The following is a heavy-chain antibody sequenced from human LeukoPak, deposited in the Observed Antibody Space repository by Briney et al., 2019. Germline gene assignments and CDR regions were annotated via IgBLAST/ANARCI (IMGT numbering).Heavy chain of an antibody. D-gene: IGHD7-27*01. CDR1: GGTFSSYA. V-gene: IGHV1-69*05. Sequence: ASVKVSCKASGGTFSSYAISWVRQAPGQGLEWMGGIIPIFGTANYAQKFQGRVTITTDESTSTAYMELSSPRSEDTAVYYCASASGDPYYYYYYMDVWGKGTTVTVSS. J-gene: IGHJ6*03. CDR2: IIPIFGTA. CDR3: ASASGDPYYYYYYMDV.